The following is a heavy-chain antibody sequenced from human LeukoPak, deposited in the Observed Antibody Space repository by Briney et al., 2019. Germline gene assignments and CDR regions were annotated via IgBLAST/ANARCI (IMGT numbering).Heavy chain of an antibody. D-gene: IGHD4-23*01. CDR3: AKAEGFFGGYYDH. V-gene: IGHV3-74*03. J-gene: IGHJ4*02. CDR2: INGDGSST. Sequence: GGSLRLSCGATGFTISSYWMHWVRQAPGKGLVWVSRINGDGSSTTYADSVKGRFTISRDNAKNSLYLQMNSLRPEDTAFYYCAKAEGFFGGYYDHWGQGTLVTVSS. CDR1: GFTISSYW.